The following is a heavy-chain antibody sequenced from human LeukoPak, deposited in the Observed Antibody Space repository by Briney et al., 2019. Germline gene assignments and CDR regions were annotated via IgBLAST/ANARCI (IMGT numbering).Heavy chain of an antibody. CDR1: GGSISPYY. V-gene: IGHV4-59*08. J-gene: IGHJ4*02. D-gene: IGHD7-27*01. Sequence: SETLSLTCTVSGGSISPYYWSWLRQPPGKGLEWIGYVCYSGSINYNPSLKTLKSRVTMSVDTSKNQFSLKLSSVTASDTAVYYCARLQGRGDNYLDFWGQGALVTVSS. CDR3: ARLQGRGDNYLDF. CDR2: VCYSGSI.